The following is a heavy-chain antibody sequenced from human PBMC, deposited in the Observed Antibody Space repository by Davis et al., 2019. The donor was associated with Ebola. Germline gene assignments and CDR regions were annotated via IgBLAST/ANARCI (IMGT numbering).Heavy chain of an antibody. CDR3: AVNLSSDYAFDI. J-gene: IGHJ3*02. V-gene: IGHV4-4*02. CDR2: IYHSGST. CDR1: GGSISSSNW. Sequence: MPSETLSLTCAVSGGSISSSNWWSWVRQPPGKGLEWIGEIYHSGSTNYNPSLKSRVTISVDKSKNQFSLKLSSVTAADTAVYYCAVNLSSDYAFDIWGQGTMVTVSS. D-gene: IGHD6-13*01.